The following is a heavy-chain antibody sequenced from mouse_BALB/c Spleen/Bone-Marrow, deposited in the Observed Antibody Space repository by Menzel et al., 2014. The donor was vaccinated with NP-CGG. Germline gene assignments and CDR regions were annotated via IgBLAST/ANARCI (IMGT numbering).Heavy chain of an antibody. CDR3: NGNYYAMDY. D-gene: IGHD2-1*01. Sequence: EVKLMESGAELVRSGASVKLSCTASGFNIKDYYMHWVKQRPEQGLEWIGWIDPENGDTEYAPEFQGKATMTADTSSNTAYLQLSSLTSEDTAVYYCNGNYYAMDYWGQGTSVTVSS. CDR2: IDPENGDT. CDR1: GFNIKDYY. J-gene: IGHJ4*01. V-gene: IGHV14-4*02.